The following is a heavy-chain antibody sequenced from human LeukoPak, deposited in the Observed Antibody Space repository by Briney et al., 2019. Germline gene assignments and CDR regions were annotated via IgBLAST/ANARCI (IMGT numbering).Heavy chain of an antibody. CDR3: ARGDYYDSSVDY. Sequence: RPSEILSLTCTVSGGSISSGSYYWSWIRQPAGKGLEWIGRIYTSGSTNYNPSLKSRVSISVDTSKNQFSLKLSSVTAADTAVYYCARGDYYDSSVDYWGQGTLVTVSS. D-gene: IGHD3-22*01. J-gene: IGHJ4*02. CDR2: IYTSGST. CDR1: GGSISSGSYY. V-gene: IGHV4-61*02.